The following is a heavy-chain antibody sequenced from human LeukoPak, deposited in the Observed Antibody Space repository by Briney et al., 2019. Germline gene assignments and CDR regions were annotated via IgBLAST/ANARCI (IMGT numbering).Heavy chain of an antibody. V-gene: IGHV5-51*01. CDR3: ARPGYRSRYFDY. Sequence: KLGESLKISCKGSGYTFTNYWIGWVRRMPGKGLEWMGIIYPGDSDTIYSPSFQGQVTISADKSISTAYLQWSSLEASDTAMYYCARPGYRSRYFDYWGQGTLVTVSS. CDR1: GYTFTNYW. D-gene: IGHD6-19*01. J-gene: IGHJ4*02. CDR2: IYPGDSDT.